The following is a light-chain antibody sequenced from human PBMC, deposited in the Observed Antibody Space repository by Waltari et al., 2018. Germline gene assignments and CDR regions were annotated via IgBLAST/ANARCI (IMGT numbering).Light chain of an antibody. CDR3: HQYNDGPPFN. CDR2: GAS. CDR1: QSVTTN. J-gene: IGKJ2*01. Sequence: EIVMAQSPASLSVSPGERAIFSCRASQSVTTNVAWYQQKPGQSPRLLIYGASTRATDIPARFSGSGSGTEFTLTITSPQSEDVGVYYCHQYNDGPPFNFGQGTKLEIK. V-gene: IGKV3-15*01.